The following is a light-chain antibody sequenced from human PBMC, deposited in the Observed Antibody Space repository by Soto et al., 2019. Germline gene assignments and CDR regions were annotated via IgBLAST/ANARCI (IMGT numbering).Light chain of an antibody. CDR2: DAS. J-gene: IGKJ2*01. V-gene: IGKV3-20*01. Sequence: EIVLTQSPGALSLSPGDRATLSCRASQTVSSVYLAWYQQKPGQAPRLLIYDASTRATGIPERFSGSGSGTDFTLTISRMEPEDFAVYYCQQCHPSPPRYPFGPGTRLEVK. CDR1: QTVSSVY. CDR3: QQCHPSPPRYP.